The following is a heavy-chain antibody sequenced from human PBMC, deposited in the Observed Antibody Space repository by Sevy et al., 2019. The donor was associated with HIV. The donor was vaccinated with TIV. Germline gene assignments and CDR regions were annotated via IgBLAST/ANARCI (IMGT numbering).Heavy chain of an antibody. Sequence: SETLSLTCAVYGGSFSGYYWSWIRQPPGKGLEWIGEINHSGSTNYNPPLKSRVTISVDTSKNQFSLKLSSVTAADTAVYYCARGHSSDFWSGSQNEDYWGQGTLVTVSS. D-gene: IGHD3-3*01. J-gene: IGHJ4*02. V-gene: IGHV4-34*01. CDR2: INHSGST. CDR3: ARGHSSDFWSGSQNEDY. CDR1: GGSFSGYY.